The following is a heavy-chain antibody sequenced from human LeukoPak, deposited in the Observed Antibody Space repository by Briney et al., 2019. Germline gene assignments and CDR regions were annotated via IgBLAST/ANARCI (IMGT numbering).Heavy chain of an antibody. V-gene: IGHV3-48*02. D-gene: IGHD3-3*01. CDR3: ARDVDYYDFWSGYYTGGKLGYFDY. CDR2: ISSSSSTI. J-gene: IGHJ4*02. CDR1: GFTFSSYS. Sequence: GGSLGLSCAASGFTFSSYSMNWVRRAPGKGLEWVSYISSSSSTIYYADSVKGRFTISRDNAKNSLYLQMNSLRDEDTAVYYCARDVDYYDFWSGYYTGGKLGYFDYWGQGTLVTVSS.